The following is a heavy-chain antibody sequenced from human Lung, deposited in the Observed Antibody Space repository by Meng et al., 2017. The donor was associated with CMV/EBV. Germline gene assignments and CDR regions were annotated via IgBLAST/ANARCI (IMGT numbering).Heavy chain of an antibody. CDR1: GFTFSTYS. D-gene: IGHD2-15*01. CDR3: ARRKGCSGGSCYPGWFDP. Sequence: GESXKISXAASGFTFSTYSMNWVRQMPGKGLEWMGIIYPGDSDTRYSPSFQGQVTISADKSISTAYLQWSSLKASDTAMYYCARRKGCSGGSCYPGWFDPWGQGTLVTVSS. V-gene: IGHV5-51*01. CDR2: IYPGDSDT. J-gene: IGHJ5*02.